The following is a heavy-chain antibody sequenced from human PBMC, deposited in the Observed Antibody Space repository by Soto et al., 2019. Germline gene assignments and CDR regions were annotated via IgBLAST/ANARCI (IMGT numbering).Heavy chain of an antibody. Sequence: TGGSLRLCCAASGFTFTSYAMHWVRQAPGKGLEWVAVISYDGSNKYYADSVKGRFTISRDNSKNTLYLQMNSLRAEDTAVYYCARDRYCSTTSCPHRRNWFDPWGQGTLVTVSS. CDR1: GFTFTSYA. D-gene: IGHD2-2*01. CDR2: ISYDGSNK. J-gene: IGHJ5*02. CDR3: ARDRYCSTTSCPHRRNWFDP. V-gene: IGHV3-30-3*01.